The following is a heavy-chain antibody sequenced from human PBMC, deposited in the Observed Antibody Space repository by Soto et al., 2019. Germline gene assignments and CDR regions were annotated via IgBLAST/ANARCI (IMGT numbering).Heavy chain of an antibody. CDR2: IYPGDSDT. CDR1: GYSFTSYW. J-gene: IGHJ6*01. V-gene: IGHV5-51*01. D-gene: IGHD3-22*01. CDR3: ARHYDSSSLEYYYYGMEV. Sequence: SLKISCKGSGYSFTSYWIGWVRQMPGKGLECMGIIYPGDSDTRYSPSFQGQVTISADKSISTAYLQWSSLKASDTAMYYCARHYDSSSLEYYYYGMEVWGQGTTVNVSS.